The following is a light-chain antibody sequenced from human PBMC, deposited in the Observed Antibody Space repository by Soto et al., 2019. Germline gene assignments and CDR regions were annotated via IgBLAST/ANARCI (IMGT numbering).Light chain of an antibody. CDR1: QDIATY. V-gene: IGKV1-33*01. Sequence: DIQMTQSPSSLPASVGNRVSITCQSSQDIATYLNWYQQKPGKAPNLLIYDASNSETGVPSRFSGGGSGTHFTFTISNLQPEDIATYYCQQYDNLPPTWTFGQGTQVEIK. CDR3: QQYDNLPPTWT. J-gene: IGKJ1*01. CDR2: DAS.